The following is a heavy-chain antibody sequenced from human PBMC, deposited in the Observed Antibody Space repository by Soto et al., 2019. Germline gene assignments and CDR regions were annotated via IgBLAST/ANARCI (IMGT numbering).Heavy chain of an antibody. Sequence: GGSLRLSCAASVFTFSSYEMNWGRQSPGKGLEWVSYISSSGSTIYYADSVKGRFTISRDNAKNSLYLKMNSLRAEDTAVYYCARDRSMLVVVHDAAFYSWGQGTRVSVSS. D-gene: IGHD3-22*01. J-gene: IGHJ3*02. CDR3: ARDRSMLVVVHDAAFYS. CDR2: ISSSGSTI. CDR1: VFTFSSYE. V-gene: IGHV3-48*03.